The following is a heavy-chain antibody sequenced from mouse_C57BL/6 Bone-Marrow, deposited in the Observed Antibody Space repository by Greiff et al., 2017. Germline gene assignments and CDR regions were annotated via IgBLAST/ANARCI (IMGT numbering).Heavy chain of an antibody. CDR3: TRGASSYWYFDV. CDR2: IDPSDGYT. Sequence: VQLQQPGAELVMPGASVKLSCKASGYTFTSYWMHWVKQRPGQGLEWIGEIDPSDGYTNYNQKFKGKSTLTVDKSSSTAYMQLSSLTSEDSAVYYSTRGASSYWYFDVWGTGTTVTVSS. V-gene: IGHV1-69*01. J-gene: IGHJ1*03. D-gene: IGHD1-3*01. CDR1: GYTFTSYW.